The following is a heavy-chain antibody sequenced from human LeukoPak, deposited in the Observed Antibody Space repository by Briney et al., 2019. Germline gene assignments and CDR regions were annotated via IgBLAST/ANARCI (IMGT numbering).Heavy chain of an antibody. CDR2: IYSGGST. J-gene: IGHJ4*02. Sequence: PGGSLRLSCAVSGFTFSDTHMDWVRQAPGKGLEWVSDIYSGGSTYYADSVKGRFTISRDNSKNTLYLQMNSLRAEDTAVYYCARETRYSYGSAMFDYWGQGTLVTVSS. D-gene: IGHD5-18*01. CDR1: GFTFSDTH. V-gene: IGHV3-53*01. CDR3: ARETRYSYGSAMFDY.